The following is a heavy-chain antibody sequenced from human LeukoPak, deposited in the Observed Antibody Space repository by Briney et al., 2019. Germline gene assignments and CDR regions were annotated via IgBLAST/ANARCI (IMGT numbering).Heavy chain of an antibody. CDR3: ARDPHDDYGDY. V-gene: IGHV3-21*01. D-gene: IGHD3-3*01. Sequence: GGSLRLSCAASGFTSSSYSMNWVRQAPGKGLEWVSSISSSSSYIYYADSVKGRFTISRDNAKNSLYLQMNSLRAEDTAVYYCARDPHDDYGDYWGQGTLVTVSS. CDR2: ISSSSSYI. J-gene: IGHJ4*02. CDR1: GFTSSSYS.